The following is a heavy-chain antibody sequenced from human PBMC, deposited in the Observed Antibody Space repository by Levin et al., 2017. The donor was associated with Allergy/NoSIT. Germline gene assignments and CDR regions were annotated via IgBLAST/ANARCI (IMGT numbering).Heavy chain of an antibody. J-gene: IGHJ5*02. CDR1: GYSFTAFY. Sequence: ASVKVSCKASGYSFTAFYVNWVRQAPGQGLEWMGRVDPVSGATNYAQKCQGRVTMTRDTSTSTAYMDLRRLTSDDTALYYCARGVESPDWFDPWGPGTLVTVSS. CDR3: ARGVESPDWFDP. CDR2: VDPVSGAT. V-gene: IGHV1-2*06.